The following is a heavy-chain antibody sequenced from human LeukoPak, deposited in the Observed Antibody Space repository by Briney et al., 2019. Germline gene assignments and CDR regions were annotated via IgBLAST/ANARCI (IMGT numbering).Heavy chain of an antibody. D-gene: IGHD6-13*01. V-gene: IGHV3-30*03. CDR2: ISYDGSNK. J-gene: IGHJ1*01. Sequence: GGSLRLSCAASGFTFSDYGMHWVRQAPGKGLEWVAVISYDGSNKYYSDSVKGLFTISRDNSKNTLYLQMNSLRAEDTAVYYCARDIGSSPRGTVQHWGQGTLVTVSS. CDR3: ARDIGSSPRGTVQH. CDR1: GFTFSDYG.